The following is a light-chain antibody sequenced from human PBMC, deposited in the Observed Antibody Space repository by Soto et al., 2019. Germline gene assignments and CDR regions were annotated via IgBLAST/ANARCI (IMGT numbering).Light chain of an antibody. Sequence: MVMTQSPSTMSLLAGERAPLSCRASQSIGINLAWYRQTPGQAPRLLIYGASIRATGIPARFSGSGSGTEFTLTITSLQSEDFAVYYCQQYGSSSWTFGQGTKVDI. J-gene: IGKJ1*01. CDR2: GAS. V-gene: IGKV3-15*01. CDR1: QSIGIN. CDR3: QQYGSSSWT.